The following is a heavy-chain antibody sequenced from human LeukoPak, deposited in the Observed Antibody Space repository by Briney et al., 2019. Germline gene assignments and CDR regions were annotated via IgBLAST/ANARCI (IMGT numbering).Heavy chain of an antibody. CDR1: GGTFSIYA. Sequence: SVTVSCKASGGTFSIYAISWVRQAPGQGLEWMGRIIPILGIANYAQKFQGRVTITADKSTSTAYRELSSLRSEDTAVYYCAREARVAGTYQSTAGGDYWGQGTLVTVSS. D-gene: IGHD1-1*01. J-gene: IGHJ4*02. CDR3: AREARVAGTYQSTAGGDY. CDR2: IIPILGIA. V-gene: IGHV1-69*04.